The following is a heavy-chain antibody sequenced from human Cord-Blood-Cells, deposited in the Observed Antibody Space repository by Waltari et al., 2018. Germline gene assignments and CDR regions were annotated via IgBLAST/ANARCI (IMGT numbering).Heavy chain of an antibody. CDR1: GGTFSSYA. CDR3: ASWGGYDILTGYYAFDI. D-gene: IGHD3-9*01. CDR2: IIPIFGTA. J-gene: IGHJ3*02. Sequence: QVQLVQSGAEVKKPGSSVKVSCKASGGTFSSYAISWVRQAPGQGLEWMVGIIPIFGTANYAQKCQGRVTITADESTSTAYMELSSLRSEDTAVYYCASWGGYDILTGYYAFDIWGQGTMVTVSS. V-gene: IGHV1-69*01.